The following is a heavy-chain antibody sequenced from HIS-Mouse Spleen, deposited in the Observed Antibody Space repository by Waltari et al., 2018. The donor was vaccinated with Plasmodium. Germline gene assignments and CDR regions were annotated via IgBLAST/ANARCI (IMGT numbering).Heavy chain of an antibody. Sequence: QVQLVESGGGVVQPGRSLRLSCAASGCTFSSYGMPGVRQAPGKGLEWVAVIWYDGSNKYYADSVKGRFTISRDNSKNTLYLQMNSLRAEDTAVYYCAKEVLGYYDFWSRPDYWGQGTLVTVSS. D-gene: IGHD3-3*01. J-gene: IGHJ4*02. V-gene: IGHV3-33*06. CDR3: AKEVLGYYDFWSRPDY. CDR1: GCTFSSYG. CDR2: IWYDGSNK.